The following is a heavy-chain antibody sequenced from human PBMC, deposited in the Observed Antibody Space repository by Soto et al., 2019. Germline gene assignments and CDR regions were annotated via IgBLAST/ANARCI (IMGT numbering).Heavy chain of an antibody. CDR3: TTVFEY. Sequence: GGSRSLSRASSGFPFSSYSMHWVRQAPGKGLEWVAVISYDGSNKYYADSVKGRFTISRDNSKNTLYLQMNSLRAEDTAVYYCTTVFEYWGQGTPVTVSS. V-gene: IGHV3-30-3*01. J-gene: IGHJ4*02. CDR1: GFPFSSYS. CDR2: ISYDGSNK.